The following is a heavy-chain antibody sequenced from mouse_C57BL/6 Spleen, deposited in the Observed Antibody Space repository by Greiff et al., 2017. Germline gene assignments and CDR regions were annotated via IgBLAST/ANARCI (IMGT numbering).Heavy chain of an antibody. V-gene: IGHV1-69*01. CDR1: GYTFTSYW. J-gene: IGHJ3*01. CDR2: IDPSDSYT. CDR3: ARGTSAYSPFAY. D-gene: IGHD2-10*01. Sequence: QVQLKQSGAELVMPGASVKLSCKASGYTFTSYWMHWVKQRPGQGLEWIGEIDPSDSYTNYNQKFKGKSTLTVDKSSSTAYMQLSSLTSEDSAVYYCARGTSAYSPFAYWGQGTLVTVSA.